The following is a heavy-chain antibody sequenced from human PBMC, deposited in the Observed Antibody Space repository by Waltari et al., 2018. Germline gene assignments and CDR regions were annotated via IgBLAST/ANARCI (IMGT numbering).Heavy chain of an antibody. D-gene: IGHD3-22*01. CDR1: GYTFTGYY. CDR2: IIPIFGTA. CDR3: ASFDSSGSTFDY. V-gene: IGHV1-69*06. J-gene: IGHJ4*02. Sequence: QVQLVQSGAEVKKPGASVKVSCKASGYTFTGYYMHWVRQAPGQGLEWRGGIIPIFGTANYAQKFQGRVTITADKSTSTAYMELSSLRSEDTAVYYCASFDSSGSTFDYWGQGTLVTVSS.